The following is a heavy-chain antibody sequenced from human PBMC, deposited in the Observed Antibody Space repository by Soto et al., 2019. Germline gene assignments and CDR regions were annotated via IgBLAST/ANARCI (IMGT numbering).Heavy chain of an antibody. V-gene: IGHV4-34*01. D-gene: IGHD3-10*01. CDR1: GGSFSGYY. CDR3: ARARHYVSGRRLGYYEY. Sequence: PSETLSLTCAAYGGSFSGYYWSWIRQPPGKGLEWIGEINHSGSTNYNPSLKSRVTISVDTSKNQFSLKLSSVTAADTAVYYCARARHYVSGRRLGYYEYWGQGTLVTVPS. CDR2: INHSGST. J-gene: IGHJ4*02.